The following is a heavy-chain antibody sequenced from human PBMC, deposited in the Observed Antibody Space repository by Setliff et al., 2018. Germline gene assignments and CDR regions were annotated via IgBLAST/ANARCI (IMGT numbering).Heavy chain of an antibody. CDR2: ISGFNGNT. Sequence: ASVKVSCKASGGTFSSYGISWVRQAPGQGLEWMGWISGFNGNTKYAKKFQGRVNMTRNTSISTAYMELSSLRFEDTAVYYCARGALVLQFLEWLPRYYYMDVWGKGTTVTVSS. D-gene: IGHD3-3*01. CDR3: ARGALVLQFLEWLPRYYYMDV. J-gene: IGHJ6*03. V-gene: IGHV1-18*01. CDR1: GGTFSSYG.